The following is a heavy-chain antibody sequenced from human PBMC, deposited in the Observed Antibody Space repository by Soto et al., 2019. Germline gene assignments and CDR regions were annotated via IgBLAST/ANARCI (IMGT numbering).Heavy chain of an antibody. CDR3: ARDRGSSWYVAQH. J-gene: IGHJ1*01. CDR1: GFTFSSYG. Sequence: GGSLRLSCAASGFTFSSYGMHWVRQAPGKGLEWVAVIWYDGDNKYYSDSVKGRFTISRDNSKNTLYLQMNSLRAEDTAVYYCARDRGSSWYVAQHWGQGTLVTVSS. CDR2: IWYDGDNK. D-gene: IGHD6-13*01. V-gene: IGHV3-33*01.